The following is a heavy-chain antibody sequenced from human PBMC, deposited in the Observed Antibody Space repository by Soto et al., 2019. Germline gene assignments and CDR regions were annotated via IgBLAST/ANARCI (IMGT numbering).Heavy chain of an antibody. D-gene: IGHD5-12*01. V-gene: IGHV3-23*01. CDR2: ISGSGGST. CDR1: GFTFSSYA. CDR3: AKPLRYSGYDFWDY. J-gene: IGHJ4*02. Sequence: GGSLRLSCAASGFTFSSYAMSWVRQAPGKGLEWVSAISGSGGSTYYADSVKGRFTISRDNSKNTLYLQMNSLRAEDMAVYYCAKPLRYSGYDFWDYWGQGTLVTVSS.